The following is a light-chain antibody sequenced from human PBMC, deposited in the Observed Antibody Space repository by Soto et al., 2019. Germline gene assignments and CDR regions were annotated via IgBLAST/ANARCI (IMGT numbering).Light chain of an antibody. V-gene: IGKV1D-13*01. Sequence: AIQMTQSPSSLSASVGDRVTITCRASQGIRNDLGWYQQKPGKAPKLLIYDASSLESGVPSRFSGSGSGTEFTLTISSLQSEDFAVYYCQQYNNWPPLTFGQGTRLEIK. CDR3: QQYNNWPPLT. CDR2: DAS. CDR1: QGIRND. J-gene: IGKJ5*01.